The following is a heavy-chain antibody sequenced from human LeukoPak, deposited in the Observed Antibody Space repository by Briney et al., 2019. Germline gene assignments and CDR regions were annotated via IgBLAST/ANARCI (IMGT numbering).Heavy chain of an antibody. V-gene: IGHV4-34*01. CDR1: GGSFSGYY. CDR3: ARQARYCSSTSCFRNQYYYYYYYMDV. CDR2: INHSGST. Sequence: SETLSLTCAVYGGSFSGYYWSWIRQPPGKGLEWSGEINHSGSTNYNPSLKRRVTISVDTSKNQFSLKLSSVAAADTAVYYCARQARYCSSTSCFRNQYYYYYYYMDVWGKGTTVTISS. D-gene: IGHD2-2*01. J-gene: IGHJ6*03.